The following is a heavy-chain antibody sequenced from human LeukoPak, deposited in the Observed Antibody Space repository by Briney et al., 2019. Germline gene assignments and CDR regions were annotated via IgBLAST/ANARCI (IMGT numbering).Heavy chain of an antibody. Sequence: ASVKVSCKASGYTFTSYGISWVRQAPGQGLEWMGWISAYNGNTNYAQKLQGRVIMTTDTSTSTAYMELRSLRSDDTAVYYCASRSSSWRQFDYWGQGTLVTVSS. D-gene: IGHD6-13*01. V-gene: IGHV1-18*01. CDR1: GYTFTSYG. CDR2: ISAYNGNT. J-gene: IGHJ4*02. CDR3: ASRSSSWRQFDY.